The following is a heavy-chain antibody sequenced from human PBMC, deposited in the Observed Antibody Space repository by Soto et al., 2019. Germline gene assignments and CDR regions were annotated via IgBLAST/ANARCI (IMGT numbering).Heavy chain of an antibody. CDR1: GGTFSSYA. Sequence: QVQLVQSGAEVKKPGSSVKVSCKASGGTFSSYAISWVRQAPGQGLEWMGGSIPIFGTANYAQKFQGRVTITADKSTSTAYMELSSLRSEDTAVYYCARSGYDSRGYYYPAWYFDYWGQGTLVTVSS. CDR2: SIPIFGTA. V-gene: IGHV1-69*06. J-gene: IGHJ4*02. CDR3: ARSGYDSRGYYYPAWYFDY. D-gene: IGHD3-22*01.